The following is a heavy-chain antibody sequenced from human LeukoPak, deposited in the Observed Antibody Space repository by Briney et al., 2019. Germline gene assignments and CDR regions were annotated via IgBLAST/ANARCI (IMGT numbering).Heavy chain of an antibody. V-gene: IGHV1-2*02. D-gene: IGHD2/OR15-2a*01. CDR3: VREGEGPLSKDFDY. Sequence: ASVKVSCKSSGFTFTDHYIHWVRQGPGQGLEWMGYIGPHSTFTSSPQEFQGRVTMTRDASMSAAYMELTRLTSDDTAVYYCVREGEGPLSKDFDYWGQGTLVTVSS. J-gene: IGHJ4*02. CDR1: GFTFTDHY. CDR2: IGPHSTFT.